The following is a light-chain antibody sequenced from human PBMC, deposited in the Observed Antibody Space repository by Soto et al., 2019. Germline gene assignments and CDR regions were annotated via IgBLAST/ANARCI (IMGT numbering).Light chain of an antibody. CDR3: AAWDDSLSGYV. CDR1: SSNIGSNY. J-gene: IGLJ1*01. V-gene: IGLV1-47*02. Sequence: QSVLTQPPSASGTPGQRVTISCSGSSSNIGSNYVYWYQQFPGTAPKLLIYSNNQRPSGVPDRFSGSKSGNSTSLAISGLRSEDEADYYCAAWDDSLSGYVFRTGTKVTVL. CDR2: SNN.